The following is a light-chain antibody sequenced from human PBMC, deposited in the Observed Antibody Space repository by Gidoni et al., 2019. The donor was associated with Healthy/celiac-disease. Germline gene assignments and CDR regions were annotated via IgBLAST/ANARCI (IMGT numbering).Light chain of an antibody. Sequence: DGQMNQSPSTRSASVGERVTITCRASQSISSYLNWYQQKPGKAPKLLIYAASSLQRGVPSRFSGSGSGTDFTLTISSLQPEDFATYYCQQSYSTPRSFGQGTKLEIK. J-gene: IGKJ2*04. CDR1: QSISSY. CDR2: AAS. CDR3: QQSYSTPRS. V-gene: IGKV1-39*01.